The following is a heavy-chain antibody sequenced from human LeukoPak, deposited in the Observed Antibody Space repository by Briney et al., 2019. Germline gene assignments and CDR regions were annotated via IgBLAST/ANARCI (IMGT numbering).Heavy chain of an antibody. CDR2: IIPIFGTA. CDR1: GGTFSSYA. J-gene: IGHJ6*03. CDR3: ALSYYYYMDV. Sequence: SVKVSCKASGGTFSSYAISWVRQAPGQGLEWMGGIIPIFGTANYAQKFQGRVTITTDESTSTAYMELSSLRSEDTAVYYCALSYYYYMDVWGKGTTVTVSS. V-gene: IGHV1-69*05.